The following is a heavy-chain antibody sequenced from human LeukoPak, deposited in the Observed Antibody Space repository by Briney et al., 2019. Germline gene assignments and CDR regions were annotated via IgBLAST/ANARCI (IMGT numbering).Heavy chain of an antibody. Sequence: GSSVMVSCKASGGTFSSYAISWVRQAPGQGLEWMGGIIPIFGTANYAQKFQGRVTITTDESTSTAYMELSSLRSEDTAVYYCARDQEYYYDSSGYAWFDPWGQGTLVTVSS. CDR1: GGTFSSYA. J-gene: IGHJ5*02. D-gene: IGHD3-22*01. V-gene: IGHV1-69*05. CDR2: IIPIFGTA. CDR3: ARDQEYYYDSSGYAWFDP.